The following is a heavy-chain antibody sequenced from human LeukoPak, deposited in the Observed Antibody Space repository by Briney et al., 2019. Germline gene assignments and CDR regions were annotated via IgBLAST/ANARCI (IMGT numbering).Heavy chain of an antibody. V-gene: IGHV3-49*04. D-gene: IGHD2-15*01. CDR1: GFALGDYS. CDR2: IRRKVYGGTT. CDR3: TRDDSPGPD. Sequence: PGRSLRLSCTASGFALGDYSVSWVRQAPGKGLEWVGFIRRKVYGGTTEYATSVRGRFIISRDDSNSIAYLQMNSLKTEDTALYYCTRDDSPGPDWGQGTLVTVSS. J-gene: IGHJ4*02.